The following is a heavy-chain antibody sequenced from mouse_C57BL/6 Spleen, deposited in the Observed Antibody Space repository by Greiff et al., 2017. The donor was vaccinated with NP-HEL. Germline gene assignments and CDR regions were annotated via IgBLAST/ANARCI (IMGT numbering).Heavy chain of an antibody. CDR2: ISSGSSTI. CDR3: ARPVTGLHWYFDV. V-gene: IGHV5-17*01. CDR1: GFTFSDYG. J-gene: IGHJ1*03. D-gene: IGHD4-1*01. Sequence: EVQVVESRGGLVKPGGSLKLSCAASGFTFSDYGMHWVRQAPEKGLEWVAYISSGSSTIYYADTVKGRFTISRDNAKNTLFLQMTSLRSEDTAMYYCARPVTGLHWYFDVWGTGTTVTVSS.